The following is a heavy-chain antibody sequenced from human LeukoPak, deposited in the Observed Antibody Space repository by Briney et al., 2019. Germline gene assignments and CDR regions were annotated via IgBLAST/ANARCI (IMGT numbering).Heavy chain of an antibody. J-gene: IGHJ6*04. V-gene: IGHV3-23*01. CDR2: ISGSGGST. D-gene: IGHD4-17*01. CDR1: GFTFSSYA. Sequence: PGGSLRLSCAASGFTFSSYAMSWVRQAPGKGLEWVSAISGSGGSTYYADSVKGRFTISRDNSKNTLYLQMNSLRAEDTAVYYCAKDGYGDYSYYDYGMDVWGKGTTVTVSS. CDR3: AKDGYGDYSYYDYGMDV.